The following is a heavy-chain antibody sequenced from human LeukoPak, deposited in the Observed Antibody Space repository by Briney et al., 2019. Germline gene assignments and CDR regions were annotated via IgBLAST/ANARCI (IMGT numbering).Heavy chain of an antibody. CDR1: GYTFTGYH. V-gene: IGHV1-2*02. Sequence: ASVKVSCKASGYTFTGYHMYWVRQAPGQGLEWMGWISPSSGGTNYAQVFQGRVTMTRDTPISTAYMELTSLTSDDTAVYYCARGRGVTTVTYSDYWGQGTLVTVSS. D-gene: IGHD4-17*01. CDR3: ARGRGVTTVTYSDY. CDR2: ISPSSGGT. J-gene: IGHJ4*02.